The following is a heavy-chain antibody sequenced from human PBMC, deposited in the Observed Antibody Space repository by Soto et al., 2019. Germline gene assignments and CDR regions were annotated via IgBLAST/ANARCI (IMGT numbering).Heavy chain of an antibody. CDR2: ISSNGGST. V-gene: IGHV3-64D*08. CDR1: GFTFSSYA. J-gene: IGHJ5*02. D-gene: IGHD3-10*01. Sequence: GGSLRLSCSASGFTFSSYAMHWVRQAPGKGLEYVSAISSNGGSTYYADSVKGRFTISRDNSKNTLYLQMSSLRAEDTAVYYCVGLRYYGSGSPFDPWGQGTLVTVSS. CDR3: VGLRYYGSGSPFDP.